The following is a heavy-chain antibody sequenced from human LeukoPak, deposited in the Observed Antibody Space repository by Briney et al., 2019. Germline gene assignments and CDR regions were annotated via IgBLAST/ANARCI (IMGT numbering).Heavy chain of an antibody. CDR3: ARDRGVGYSSSYQIDY. D-gene: IGHD6-13*01. Sequence: SVKVSCKASGGTFSSYAISWVRQAPGQGLEWMGRIIPIFGTANYAQKFQGRVTITTDESTSTAYMELSSLRSKDTAVYYCARDRGVGYSSSYQIDYWGQGTLVTVSS. J-gene: IGHJ4*02. V-gene: IGHV1-69*05. CDR1: GGTFSSYA. CDR2: IIPIFGTA.